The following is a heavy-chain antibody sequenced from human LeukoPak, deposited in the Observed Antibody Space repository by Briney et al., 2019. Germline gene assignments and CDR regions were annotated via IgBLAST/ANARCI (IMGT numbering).Heavy chain of an antibody. D-gene: IGHD5-12*01. CDR3: ARESGYAVGDF. CDR1: GFTLSSYA. J-gene: IGHJ4*02. V-gene: IGHV3-23*01. CDR2: ISDSGNT. Sequence: PGGSLRLSCAASGFTLSSYAMSWVRQAPGKGLEWVSAISDSGNTYHADSVKGRFTISRDNSKNTLYLQMNNLRADDTAVYYCARESGYAVGDFWGQGTLVTVSS.